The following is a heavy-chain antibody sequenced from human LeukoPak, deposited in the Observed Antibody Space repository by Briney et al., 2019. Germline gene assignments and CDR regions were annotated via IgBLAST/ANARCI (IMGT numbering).Heavy chain of an antibody. CDR3: ARQERTPFYYYYYMDV. CDR2: VYTSGST. Sequence: SETLSLTCTVSGGSISSYYWSWIRQPPGKGLEWIGYVYTSGSTNYNPSLKSRVTISVDTSKNQFSLKLSSVTAADTAVYYCARQERTPFYYYYYMDVWGKGTTVTVSS. V-gene: IGHV4-4*09. CDR1: GGSISSYY. J-gene: IGHJ6*03.